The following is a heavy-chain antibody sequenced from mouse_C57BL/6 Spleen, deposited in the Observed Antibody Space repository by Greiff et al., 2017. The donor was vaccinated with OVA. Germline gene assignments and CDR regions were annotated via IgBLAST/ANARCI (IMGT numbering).Heavy chain of an antibody. V-gene: IGHV1-63*01. J-gene: IGHJ1*03. D-gene: IGHD1-3*01. CDR2: IYPGGGYT. CDR1: GYTFTNYW. CDR3: AREKSNYWYFDV. Sequence: QVHVKQSGAELVRPGTSVKMSCKASGYTFTNYWIGWAKQRPGHGLEWIGDIYPGGGYTNYNEKFKGKATLTADKSSSTAYMQFSSLTSEDSAIYYCAREKSNYWYFDVWGTGTTVTVSS.